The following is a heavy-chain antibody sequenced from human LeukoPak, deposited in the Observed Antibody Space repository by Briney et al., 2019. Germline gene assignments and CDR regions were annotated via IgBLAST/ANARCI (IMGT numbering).Heavy chain of an antibody. J-gene: IGHJ4*02. CDR3: ARARPNYYDSSGYYY. CDR1: VGTFSSYA. D-gene: IGHD3-22*01. Sequence: ASVKVSCKASVGTFSSYAISWVRQAPGQGLEWMGGIIPIFGTANYAQKFQGRVTITTDESTSTAYMELSSLRSEDTAVYYCARARPNYYDSSGYYYWGQGTLVTVSS. CDR2: IIPIFGTA. V-gene: IGHV1-69*05.